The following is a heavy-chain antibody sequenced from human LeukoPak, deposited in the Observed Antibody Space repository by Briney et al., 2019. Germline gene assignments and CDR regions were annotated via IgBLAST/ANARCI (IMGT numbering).Heavy chain of an antibody. V-gene: IGHV4-34*01. D-gene: IGHD6-19*01. CDR3: ARAVSGRFDY. CDR1: GRSLSGYY. J-gene: IGHJ4*02. Sequence: SETLSLTCAAYGRSLSGYYWSWIRQPPGKGLEWIGEINHSGSTNYNPSLNSRVTISVDTSKNQFSLRLSSVTAADTAIYYCARAVSGRFDYWGQGTLVTVSS. CDR2: INHSGST.